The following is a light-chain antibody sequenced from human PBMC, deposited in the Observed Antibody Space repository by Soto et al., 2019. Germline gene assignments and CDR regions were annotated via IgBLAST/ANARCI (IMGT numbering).Light chain of an antibody. Sequence: QSVLTQPASVSGSAGQSITISCSGTMRDVGAYNLVSWYQQHPGTAPKLMIYQVTIRPSGISNRFSGSKSGNTASLTISGRQAEDEADYYCTSCSSSTPLYVFGTGTKLTVL. V-gene: IGLV2-14*01. J-gene: IGLJ1*01. CDR2: QVT. CDR1: MRDVGAYNL. CDR3: TSCSSSTPLYV.